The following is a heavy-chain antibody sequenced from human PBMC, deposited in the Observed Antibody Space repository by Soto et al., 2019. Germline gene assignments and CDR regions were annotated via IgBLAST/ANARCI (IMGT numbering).Heavy chain of an antibody. V-gene: IGHV3-21*01. CDR2: ISSSSSYI. CDR1: GFTFSSYS. D-gene: IGHD4-17*01. Sequence: PGGSLRLSCAASGFTFSSYSMNWVRQAPGKGLEWVSSISSSSSYIYYADAVKGRFTISRDNAKNSLYLQMNSLRAEDTAVYYCARVAVTTFTFDYWGQGTLVTVSS. J-gene: IGHJ4*02. CDR3: ARVAVTTFTFDY.